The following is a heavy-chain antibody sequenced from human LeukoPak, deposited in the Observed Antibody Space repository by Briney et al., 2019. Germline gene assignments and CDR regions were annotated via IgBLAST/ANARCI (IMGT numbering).Heavy chain of an antibody. Sequence: PSETLSLTCAVYGGSFSGYYWSWIRQPPGKGLEWIGEINHSGSTNYNPSLKSRVTISVDTSKNQFSLKLSSVTAADTAVCYCARGRAGYVKRRRENAFDIWGQGTMVTVSS. CDR3: ARGRAGYVKRRRENAFDI. J-gene: IGHJ3*02. CDR1: GGSFSGYY. D-gene: IGHD3-16*01. CDR2: INHSGST. V-gene: IGHV4-34*01.